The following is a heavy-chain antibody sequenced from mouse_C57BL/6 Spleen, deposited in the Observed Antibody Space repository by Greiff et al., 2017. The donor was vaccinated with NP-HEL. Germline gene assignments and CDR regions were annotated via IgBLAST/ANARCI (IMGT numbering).Heavy chain of an antibody. CDR3: VTGRDWFAY. CDR2: IRSKSNNYAT. D-gene: IGHD3-1*01. Sequence: EVKLMESGGGLVQPKGSLKLSCAASGFSFNTYAMNWVRQAPGKGLEWVARIRSKSNNYATYYADSVKDRFTISRDDSESMLYLQMNNLKTEDTAMYYCVTGRDWFAYWGQGTLVTVSA. V-gene: IGHV10-1*01. J-gene: IGHJ3*01. CDR1: GFSFNTYA.